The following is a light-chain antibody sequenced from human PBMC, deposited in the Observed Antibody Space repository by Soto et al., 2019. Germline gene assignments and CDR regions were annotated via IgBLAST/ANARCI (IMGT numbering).Light chain of an antibody. V-gene: IGKV3-11*01. CDR2: GAS. Sequence: EVVMTQSPATLSVSPGERATLSCRASESVSRNLAWYQQKPGQAPRLLIYGASSRATGIPDRFSGSGSGTDFTLTISSLEPEDCALYFCQQRSDWPLITFGQGTRLEIK. CDR3: QQRSDWPLIT. CDR1: ESVSRN. J-gene: IGKJ5*01.